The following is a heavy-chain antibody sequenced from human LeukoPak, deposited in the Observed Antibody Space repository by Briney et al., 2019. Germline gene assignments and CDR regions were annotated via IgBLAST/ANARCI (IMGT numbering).Heavy chain of an antibody. D-gene: IGHD6-13*01. CDR3: ARDRDHGVAAAYSPTLLFRTTHAFDI. CDR1: GFTFSSNG. Sequence: GGSLRLSCAAPGFTFSSNGMHWVRQAPGKGLEWVAFIRYTGSDKYYSDSVRGRFTISRDNSRNILYLQMNSLRAEDTAVYYCARDRDHGVAAAYSPTLLFRTTHAFDIWGQGTMVTVSS. CDR2: IRYTGSDK. J-gene: IGHJ3*02. V-gene: IGHV3-30*02.